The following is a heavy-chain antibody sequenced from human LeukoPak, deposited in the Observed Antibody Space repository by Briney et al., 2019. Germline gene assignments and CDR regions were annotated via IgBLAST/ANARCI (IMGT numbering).Heavy chain of an antibody. J-gene: IGHJ4*02. V-gene: IGHV6-1*01. Sequence: SQTLSLTCTISGDSVSSNSAAWIWIRQSPSRGLEWLGRTYYRSKWYTEYAVSVKSRITINPDTSKNQFSLQLSSVNPEDTAVYYCARLGSGSNYWGQGTLVTVSS. D-gene: IGHD3-10*01. CDR2: TYYRSKWYT. CDR3: ARLGSGSNY. CDR1: GDSVSSNSAA.